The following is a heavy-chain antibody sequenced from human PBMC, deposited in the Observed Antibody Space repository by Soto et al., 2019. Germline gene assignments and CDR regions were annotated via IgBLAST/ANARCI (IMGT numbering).Heavy chain of an antibody. CDR1: GFTFRSYA. J-gene: IGHJ4*02. CDR2: ISSTSTYT. D-gene: IGHD6-19*01. V-gene: IGHV3-21*01. Sequence: GGSLRLSCAASGFTFRSYAMNWVRQTQEKGLEWVSSISSTSTYTHYADSVKGRFTISRDNANNSLFLQMNSLRAEDTAIYYCARDLALAGNYWGQGALVTVS. CDR3: ARDLALAGNY.